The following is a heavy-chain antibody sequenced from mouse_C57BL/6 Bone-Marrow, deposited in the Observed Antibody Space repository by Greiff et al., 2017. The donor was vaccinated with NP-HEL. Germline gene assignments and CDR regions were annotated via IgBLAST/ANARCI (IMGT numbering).Heavy chain of an antibody. V-gene: IGHV1-26*01. CDR2: INPNNGGT. CDR1: GYTFTDYY. J-gene: IGHJ1*03. D-gene: IGHD1-1*01. CDR3: ARIRDYGSSFYWYFDV. Sequence: VQLQQSGPELVKPGASVKISCKASGYTFTDYYMNWVKQSHGKSLEWIGDINPNNGGTSYNQKFKGKATLTVDKSSSTAYMELRSLTSEDSAVYYCARIRDYGSSFYWYFDVWGTGTTVTVSS.